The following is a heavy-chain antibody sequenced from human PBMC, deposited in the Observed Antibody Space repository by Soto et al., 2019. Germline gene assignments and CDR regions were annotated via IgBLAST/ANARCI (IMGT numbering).Heavy chain of an antibody. V-gene: IGHV5-51*01. Sequence: GESLKISCKGSGYIFTNYWIGWVRQMPGKGLECMGIIYPGDSDTRYSPSFQGQVTISVDKSISTAYLQWSSLKASDTAMYYCARKYSGYDFITFDYWGQGTLVTVSS. D-gene: IGHD5-12*01. CDR1: GYIFTNYW. CDR3: ARKYSGYDFITFDY. J-gene: IGHJ4*02. CDR2: IYPGDSDT.